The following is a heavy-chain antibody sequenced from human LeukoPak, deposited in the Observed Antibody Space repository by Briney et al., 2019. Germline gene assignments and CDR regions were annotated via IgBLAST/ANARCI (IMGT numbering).Heavy chain of an antibody. CDR2: IYYTGNT. CDR1: GDSITNYF. CDR3: ARGRVAYSAYYFDY. D-gene: IGHD2-15*01. J-gene: IGHJ4*02. Sequence: PSETLSLTCTVSGDSITNYFWSWIRQPPGKGLEWMGYIYYTGNTNYKPSLKSRVTMSVDTSTNQFSLRLRSVTAADTAVYYCARGRVAYSAYYFDYWGRGTLVTVSS. V-gene: IGHV4-59*01.